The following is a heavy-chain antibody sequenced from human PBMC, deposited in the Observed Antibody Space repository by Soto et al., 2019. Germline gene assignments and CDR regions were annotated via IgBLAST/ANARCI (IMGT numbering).Heavy chain of an antibody. V-gene: IGHV3-23*01. J-gene: IGHJ6*02. CDR1: GFTFSSYA. CDR2: ISGSGGST. CDR3: ANLKSGSYFPGDSFYYYYGMDV. D-gene: IGHD1-26*01. Sequence: GGSLRLSCAASGFTFSSYAMSWVRQAPGKGLEWVSAISGSGGSTYYADSVKGRFTISRDNSKNTLYLQMNSLRAEDTAVYYCANLKSGSYFPGDSFYYYYGMDVWGQGTTVTVSS.